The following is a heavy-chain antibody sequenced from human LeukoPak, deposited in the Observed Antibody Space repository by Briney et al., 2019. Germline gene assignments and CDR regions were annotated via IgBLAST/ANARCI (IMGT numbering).Heavy chain of an antibody. J-gene: IGHJ4*02. CDR3: ARDSYSSGWSPGDFDY. D-gene: IGHD6-19*01. CDR2: IYTSGST. CDR1: GGSISSYY. V-gene: IGHV4-4*07. Sequence: SETLSLTCTVSGGSISSYYWSWIRQPAGKGLEWIGRIYTSGSTTYNPSLKSRVTISVDKSKNQFSLKLSSVTAADTAVYYCARDSYSSGWSPGDFDYWGQGTLVTVSS.